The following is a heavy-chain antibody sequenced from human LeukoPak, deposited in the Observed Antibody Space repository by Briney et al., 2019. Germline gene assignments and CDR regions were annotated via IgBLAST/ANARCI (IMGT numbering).Heavy chain of an antibody. CDR1: GFTSSIYA. Sequence: GGSLRLSCAASGFTSSIYAMSWVRQAPGKGLQWVSSITSSGDGTYYADSVKGRFTISRDNSENMLHLQMNSLRVEDTAVYFCAKDRPNYYGSNGHYYRRDGDYWGQGTLVTVSS. CDR2: ITSSGDGT. D-gene: IGHD3-22*01. J-gene: IGHJ4*02. CDR3: AKDRPNYYGSNGHYYRRDGDY. V-gene: IGHV3-23*01.